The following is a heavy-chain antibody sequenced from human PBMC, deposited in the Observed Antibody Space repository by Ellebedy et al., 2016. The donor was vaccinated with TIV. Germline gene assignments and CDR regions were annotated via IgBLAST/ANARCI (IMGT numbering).Heavy chain of an antibody. Sequence: GESLKISCAASGFIFSNYGMHWVRQAPGKGLEWAAVIWYDGRNTYHADSVKGRFTISRDNSKNTLYLQMNSLRAEDTAVYYCAKDPENYDISVGPLGWFDPWGQGTLVTVSS. CDR3: AKDPENYDISVGPLGWFDP. D-gene: IGHD3-9*01. V-gene: IGHV3-30*02. CDR2: IWYDGRNT. J-gene: IGHJ5*02. CDR1: GFIFSNYG.